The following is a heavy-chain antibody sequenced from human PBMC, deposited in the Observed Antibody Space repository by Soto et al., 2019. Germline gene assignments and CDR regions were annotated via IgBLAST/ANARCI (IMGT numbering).Heavy chain of an antibody. CDR2: INPNSGDT. D-gene: IGHD5-12*01. J-gene: IGHJ6*02. Sequence: ASVKVSCKASGYTFTGYYVHWVRQAPGQGLEWMGWINPNSGDTYLAQRFQGRVTMNRDTSIGTAYMELRGLTSDDTAEYYCAKGGAIVADGNRVYLYNAMDVWGQGTTVTVSS. CDR1: GYTFTGYY. V-gene: IGHV1-2*02. CDR3: AKGGAIVADGNRVYLYNAMDV.